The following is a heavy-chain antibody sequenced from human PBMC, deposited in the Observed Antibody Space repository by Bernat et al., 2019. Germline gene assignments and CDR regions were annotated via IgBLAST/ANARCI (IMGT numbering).Heavy chain of an antibody. CDR1: GFTFSSYE. Sequence: EVQLVESGGGLVQPGGSLRLSCAASGFTFSSYEMNWVRQAAGKGLEWVSYISSSGSTIYYADSVKGRFTISRDNAKNSLYLQMNNLRAEDTAVYYCARCHGYSTPYYYYYYYMDVWGKGTPVTVSS. V-gene: IGHV3-48*03. J-gene: IGHJ6*03. CDR2: ISSSGSTI. CDR3: ARCHGYSTPYYYYYYYMDV. D-gene: IGHD4-11*01.